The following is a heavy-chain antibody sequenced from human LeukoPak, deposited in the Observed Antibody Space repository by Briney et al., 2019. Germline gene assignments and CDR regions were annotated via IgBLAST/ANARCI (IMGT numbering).Heavy chain of an antibody. V-gene: IGHV4-34*01. CDR1: GGSFSGYY. J-gene: IGHJ4*02. CDR2: INHSGST. CDR3: ARGFGPYFDY. D-gene: IGHD3-16*01. Sequence: SETLSLTCAVYGGSFSGYYWSWIRQPPGKGLEWIGEINHSGSTNYNPSLKSRVTISVDTSKNQFSLRLSSVTAADTAVYYCARGFGPYFDYWGQGTLVTVSS.